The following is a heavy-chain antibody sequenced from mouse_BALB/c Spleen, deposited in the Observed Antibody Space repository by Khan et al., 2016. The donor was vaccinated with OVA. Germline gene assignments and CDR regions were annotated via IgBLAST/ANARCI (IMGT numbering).Heavy chain of an antibody. CDR3: ARSGYGNPFAY. CDR2: INPNNGDS. J-gene: IGHJ3*01. D-gene: IGHD2-1*01. CDR1: GYTFTSYY. V-gene: IGHV1S81*02. Sequence: QVQLQQPGAELVKPGTSVKISCKASGYTFTSYYMYWVKQRPGQGLEWIGGINPNNGDSNFNEKFKSKATLTVEKSSRTAYMQLGILTSEDAAVYYCARSGYGNPFAYWGQGTLVTVSA.